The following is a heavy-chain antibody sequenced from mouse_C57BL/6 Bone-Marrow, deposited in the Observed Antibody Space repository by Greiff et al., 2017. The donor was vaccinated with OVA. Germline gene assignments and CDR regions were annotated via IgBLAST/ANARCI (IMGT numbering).Heavy chain of an antibody. CDR1: GFTFSDYG. CDR3: ARGGYITTVVATQDFDY. D-gene: IGHD1-1*01. V-gene: IGHV5-17*01. Sequence: EVKLVESGGGLVKPGGSLKLSCAASGFTFSDYGMHWVRQAPEKGLERVAYISSGSSTIYYADTVKGRFTISRDNAKNTLFLQMTSLRSEDTAMYYCARGGYITTVVATQDFDYWGQGTTLTVSS. J-gene: IGHJ2*01. CDR2: ISSGSSTI.